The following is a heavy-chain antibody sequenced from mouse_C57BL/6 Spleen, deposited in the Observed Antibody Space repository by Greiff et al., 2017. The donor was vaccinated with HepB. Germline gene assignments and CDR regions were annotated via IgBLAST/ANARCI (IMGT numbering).Heavy chain of an antibody. Sequence: EVQLQQSGPELVKPGASVKISCKASGYTFTDYYMNWVKQSHGKSLEWIGDINPNNGGTSYNQKFKGKATLTVDKSSSTAYMELRSLTSEDSAVYYCAGSSMGYAMDYWGQGTSVTVSS. J-gene: IGHJ4*01. CDR3: AGSSMGYAMDY. CDR2: INPNNGGT. CDR1: GYTFTDYY. V-gene: IGHV1-26*01. D-gene: IGHD1-1*02.